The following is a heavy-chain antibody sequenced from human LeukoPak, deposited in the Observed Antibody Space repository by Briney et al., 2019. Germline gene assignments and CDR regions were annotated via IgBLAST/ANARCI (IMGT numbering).Heavy chain of an antibody. CDR2: VSYDGTNE. V-gene: IGHV3-30*18. CDR3: AKDSGGSVLED. J-gene: IGHJ4*01. D-gene: IGHD2-15*01. CDR1: GFIFSGSV. Sequence: GGSLRLSCAASGFIFSGSVMHWVRQAPGKGLEWVAIVSYDGTNENYGDSVKGRFTISRDNSKSTLYLHMNSLRHDDTAVYYCAKDSGGSVLEDWGHGSLVIVSS.